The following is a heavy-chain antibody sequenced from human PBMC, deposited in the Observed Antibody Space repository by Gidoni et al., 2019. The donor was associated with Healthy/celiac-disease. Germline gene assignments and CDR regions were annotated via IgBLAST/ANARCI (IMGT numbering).Heavy chain of an antibody. D-gene: IGHD3-22*01. CDR2: ISGSVGIT. J-gene: IGHJ5*02. CDR1: GVPFSSYA. CDR3: SKGLGYYDSSGYYDDENWFDP. V-gene: IGHV3-23*01. Sequence: EVQLLESGGGLVQPGGSLRLACAASGVPFSSYAMRWARQAPGKGLELFPDISGSVGITYYADPVKGPFTISSDNSNNTLYLQMNSLRAEDTAVYYCSKGLGYYDSSGYYDDENWFDPLGQGTLVTVSS.